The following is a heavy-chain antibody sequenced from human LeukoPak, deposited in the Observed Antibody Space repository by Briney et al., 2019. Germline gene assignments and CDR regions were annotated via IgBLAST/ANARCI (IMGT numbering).Heavy chain of an antibody. CDR1: GNYC. CDR2: ICPDGTVT. CDR3: VRDFRSADY. V-gene: IGHV3-74*01. Sequence: GGSLRLSCAASGNYCMHWVRQIPGKGLVWVSRICPDGTVTNYADSVKGRFTISRDNAKNMVFLQMNSLRADDTAVYYCVRDFRSADYWGQGILVTVSS. J-gene: IGHJ4*02.